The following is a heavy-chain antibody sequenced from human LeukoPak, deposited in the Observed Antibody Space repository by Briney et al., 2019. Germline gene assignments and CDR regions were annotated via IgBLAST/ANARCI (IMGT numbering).Heavy chain of an antibody. Sequence: PGGSLRLSCAASGFTFSDYSMHWVRQAPGKGLEWVAVISYDGSNKYYADSVKGRFTISRDNSKNTLYLQMNSLRAEDTAVYYCARPEPYYYDSSGSGFGLDYWGQGTLVTVSS. J-gene: IGHJ4*02. D-gene: IGHD3-22*01. CDR3: ARPEPYYYDSSGSGFGLDY. V-gene: IGHV3-30*01. CDR2: ISYDGSNK. CDR1: GFTFSDYS.